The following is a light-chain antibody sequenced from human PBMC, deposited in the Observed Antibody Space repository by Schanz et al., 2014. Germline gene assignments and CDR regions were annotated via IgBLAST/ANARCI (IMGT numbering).Light chain of an antibody. CDR1: SSDVGGYDF. J-gene: IGLJ1*01. CDR3: AAWDDSLNVYV. Sequence: QSALTQPASVSGSPGQSITISCTGTSSDVGGYDFVSWYQQHPGKAPKLMIYDVSARPSGVSNRFSGSKSGNTASLTISGLQAEDEADYYCAAWDDSLNVYVFGTGTKLTVL. V-gene: IGLV2-14*01. CDR2: DVS.